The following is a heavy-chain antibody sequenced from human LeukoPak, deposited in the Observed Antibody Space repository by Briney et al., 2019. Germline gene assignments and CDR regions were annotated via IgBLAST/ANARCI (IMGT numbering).Heavy chain of an antibody. J-gene: IGHJ6*02. D-gene: IGHD5-12*01. CDR1: GFTFSSYG. CDR2: IRYDGSNK. CDR3: AKDISGYSGHRIPHGMDV. V-gene: IGHV3-30*02. Sequence: GGSLRLSCAASGFTFSSYGMHWVRQAPGKGLEWVAFIRYDGSNKYYADSVKGRFTISRDNSKNTLYLQMNSLRAEDTAVYYCAKDISGYSGHRIPHGMDVWGQGTTVTVSS.